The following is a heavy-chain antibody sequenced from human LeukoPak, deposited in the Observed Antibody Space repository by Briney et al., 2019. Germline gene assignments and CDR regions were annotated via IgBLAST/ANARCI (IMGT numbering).Heavy chain of an antibody. Sequence: SETLSLTCPCSSASVRSHLWAWMRQPAGKGLEWVGRVHFSGSTNYNPSLKSRVAISLDKSKNELSLTLNSVSAADTAVYYCARDESRRGDCGGDHYGGRGVLVTVSS. CDR2: VHFSGST. CDR1: SASVRSHL. V-gene: IGHV4-4*07. CDR3: ARDESRRGDCGGDHY. D-gene: IGHD2-21*01. J-gene: IGHJ4*02.